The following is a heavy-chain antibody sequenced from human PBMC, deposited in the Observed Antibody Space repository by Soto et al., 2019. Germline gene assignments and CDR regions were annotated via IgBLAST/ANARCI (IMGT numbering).Heavy chain of an antibody. D-gene: IGHD2-21*02. Sequence: PGGSLRLSCAASGFTFSNAWMSWVRQAPGKGLEWVGRIKSKTDGGTTDYAAPVKGRFTISRDDSKNTLYLQMNSLKTEDTAVYYCTTDFCGGDCYSGGYYYYYGMDVWGQGTTVTVSS. CDR1: GFTFSNAW. CDR3: TTDFCGGDCYSGGYYYYYGMDV. CDR2: IKSKTDGGTT. J-gene: IGHJ6*02. V-gene: IGHV3-15*01.